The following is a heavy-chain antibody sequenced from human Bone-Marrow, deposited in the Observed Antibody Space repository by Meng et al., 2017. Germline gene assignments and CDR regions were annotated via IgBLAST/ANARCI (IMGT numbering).Heavy chain of an antibody. CDR2: IYSSGSI. J-gene: IGHJ4*02. CDR1: GGSISSYY. D-gene: IGHD5-12*01. CDR3: ARDGLRGLGD. V-gene: IGHV4-4*07. Sequence: GSLRLSCTVSGGSISSYYWSWIRQPAGKGLEWIGRIYSSGSINYNPSLKSRVTMSVDTSKNQFSLNLISVTAADTAVYFCARDGLRGLGDWGQGTLVTVSS.